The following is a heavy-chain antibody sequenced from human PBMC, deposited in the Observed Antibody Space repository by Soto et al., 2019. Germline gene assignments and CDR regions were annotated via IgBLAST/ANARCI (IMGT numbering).Heavy chain of an antibody. D-gene: IGHD6-13*01. CDR3: ARTPIAAAGTANWFDP. CDR1: GYSISSSNW. J-gene: IGHJ5*02. V-gene: IGHV4-28*01. CDR2: IYYSGST. Sequence: QVQLQESGPGLVKPSDTLSLTCAVSGYSISSSNWWDWNRQPPGKGLEWIGYIYYSGSTYYNPSLKSRVTMSVDTSKNQFSLKLSSVTAVDTAVYYCARTPIAAAGTANWFDPWGQGTLVTVSS.